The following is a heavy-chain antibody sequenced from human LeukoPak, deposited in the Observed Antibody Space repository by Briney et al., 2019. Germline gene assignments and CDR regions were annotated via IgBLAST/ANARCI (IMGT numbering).Heavy chain of an antibody. CDR2: IYYSGST. V-gene: IGHV4-59*01. CDR3: ASLCSGGSCYSDAFDI. J-gene: IGHJ3*02. D-gene: IGHD2-15*01. Sequence: SETLSLTCTVSGGSISSYYWSWIRQPPGKGLEWIGYIYYSGSTNYNPSLKSRVTISVDTSKNQFSLKLSSVTAADTAVYYCASLCSGGSCYSDAFDIWGQGTMVTVSS. CDR1: GGSISSYY.